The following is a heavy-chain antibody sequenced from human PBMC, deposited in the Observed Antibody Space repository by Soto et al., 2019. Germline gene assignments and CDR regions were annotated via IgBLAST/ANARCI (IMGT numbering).Heavy chain of an antibody. CDR1: GFAFSTYW. J-gene: IGHJ6*02. V-gene: IGHV3-74*01. Sequence: GGSLRLSCAASGFAFSTYWMHWVRQAPGKGLLWVSRIKFDGSSTYYADSAKGRFTISRDDAKNTLFLQMNGLRVDDTAVYYCARGAKNIYAMDVWGQGTTVTVSS. CDR2: IKFDGSST. CDR3: ARGAKNIYAMDV.